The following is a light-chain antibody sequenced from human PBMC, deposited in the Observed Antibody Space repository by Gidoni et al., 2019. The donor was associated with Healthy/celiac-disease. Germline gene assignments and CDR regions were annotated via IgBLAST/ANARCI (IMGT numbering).Light chain of an antibody. CDR3: QQYYSTPWT. J-gene: IGKJ1*01. V-gene: IGKV4-1*01. CDR2: WAS. Sequence: DIVMTQSPDSLAVSLGERATINCKSSQSVLYSSNNTNYLAWYQQKPGQPPKLLIYWASTRESGVPDRFSGSGSGTDFTLTISSLQAEDVAVYSCQQYYSTPWTFGQGTKVEIK. CDR1: QSVLYSSNNTNY.